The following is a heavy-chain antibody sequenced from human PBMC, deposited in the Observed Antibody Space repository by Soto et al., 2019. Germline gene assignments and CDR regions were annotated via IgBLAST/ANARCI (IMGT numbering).Heavy chain of an antibody. CDR1: GFTFSSYW. CDR3: ARDHSRTYGSGYYPGSY. Sequence: EVQLVESGGGLVQPGGSLRLSCAASGFTFSSYWMSWVRQAPGKGLGWGANIKQDGSEKYYVDSVKGRFTASRDNAENSLYLQMNSLRAEDTAVYYCARDHSRTYGSGYYPGSYWGQGTMVNVSS. J-gene: IGHJ4*02. V-gene: IGHV3-7*01. CDR2: IKQDGSEK. D-gene: IGHD6-19*01.